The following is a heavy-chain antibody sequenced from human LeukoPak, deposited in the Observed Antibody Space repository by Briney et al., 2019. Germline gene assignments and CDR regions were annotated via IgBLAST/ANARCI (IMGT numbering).Heavy chain of an antibody. V-gene: IGHV3-9*01. CDR1: GFTFNDFA. D-gene: IGHD4-17*01. CDR2: ISWNSGRI. J-gene: IGHJ4*02. CDR3: VKDGRDYGDYSYYFDY. Sequence: PGGSLRLSCAASGFTFNDFAMHWVRLTPGKGLEWVSSISWNSGRIAYADSVKGRFTISRDDAENSLYLQMNSLRTEDTAFYYCVKDGRDYGDYSYYFDYWGQGTLVTVSS.